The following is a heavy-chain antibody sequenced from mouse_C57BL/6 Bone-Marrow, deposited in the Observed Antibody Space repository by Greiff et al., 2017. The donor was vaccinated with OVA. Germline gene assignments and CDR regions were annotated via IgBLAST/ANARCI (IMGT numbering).Heavy chain of an antibody. CDR3: ARGYGRWYFDV. Sequence: VQLQQPGAELVKPGASVKVSCKATGYTFTGYWIEWVKQRPGHGLEWIGEILPGSGSTNYNEKFKGKATFTADTSSNTAYMQLSRLTTEDSAIYCGARGYGRWYFDVWGTGTPVTVSS. J-gene: IGHJ1*03. CDR2: ILPGSGST. D-gene: IGHD1-1*02. V-gene: IGHV1-9*01. CDR1: GYTFTGYW.